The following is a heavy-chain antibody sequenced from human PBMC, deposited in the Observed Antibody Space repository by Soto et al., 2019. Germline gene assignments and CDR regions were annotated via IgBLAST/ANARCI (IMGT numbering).Heavy chain of an antibody. D-gene: IGHD6-13*01. Sequence: QVQLVQSGAEMKKPGSSVKVSCKVSGDSFSSYAISWVRQAPGEGLEWVGGIIPIFETANYAQNSQGRVTITAVESTTTAYLEVTRLRPQDTAVFYCAASDSSSWQHDYWGQGTLITVSS. J-gene: IGHJ4*02. CDR3: AASDSSSWQHDY. V-gene: IGHV1-69*01. CDR1: GDSFSSYA. CDR2: IIPIFETA.